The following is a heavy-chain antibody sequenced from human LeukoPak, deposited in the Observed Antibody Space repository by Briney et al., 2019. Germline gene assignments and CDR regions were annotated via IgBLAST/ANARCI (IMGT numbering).Heavy chain of an antibody. Sequence: PSETLSLTCTVSGGSISSYYWSWIRQPPGKGLEWIGYIYYSGSTNYNPSLKSRVTISVDTSKNQFSLKLSSVTAADTAVYYCARVLRWEPPPDYGGQGTLVTVSS. D-gene: IGHD2-21*01. CDR1: GGSISSYY. CDR2: IYYSGST. V-gene: IGHV4-59*01. CDR3: ARVLRWEPPPDY. J-gene: IGHJ4*02.